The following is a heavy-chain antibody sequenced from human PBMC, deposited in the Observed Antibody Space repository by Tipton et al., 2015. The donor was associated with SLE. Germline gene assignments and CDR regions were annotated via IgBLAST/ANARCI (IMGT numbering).Heavy chain of an antibody. V-gene: IGHV4-59*12. CDR3: VGYNNDSWGLYF. J-gene: IGHJ4*02. CDR2: IHYTGST. Sequence: TLSLTCTVSGGPISGNYWGWIRKPPGKGLEWIGYIHYTGSTHYNPSLASRVTMSVDTTKNQFSLRLTSVTAADTAMYYGVGYNNDSWGLYFWGRGTLVTVSS. CDR1: GGPISGNY. D-gene: IGHD2-15*01.